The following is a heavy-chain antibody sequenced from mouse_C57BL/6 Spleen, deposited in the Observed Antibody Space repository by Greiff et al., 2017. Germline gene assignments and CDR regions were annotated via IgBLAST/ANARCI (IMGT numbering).Heavy chain of an antibody. V-gene: IGHV1-9*01. CDR3: ARPYGNYAWFAY. Sequence: VQLQQSGAELMKPGASVKLSCKATGYTFTGYWIEWVKQRPGHGLEWIGEILPGSGSTNYNEKFKSKATLTVDTSSSTAYMQLSSLTSEDSAVYYCARPYGNYAWFAYWGQGTLVTVSA. CDR1: GYTFTGYW. D-gene: IGHD2-10*02. J-gene: IGHJ3*01. CDR2: ILPGSGST.